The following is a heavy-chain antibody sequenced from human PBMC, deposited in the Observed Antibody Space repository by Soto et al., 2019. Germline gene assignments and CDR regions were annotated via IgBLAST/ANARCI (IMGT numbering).Heavy chain of an antibody. CDR1: GFSLTTSGVG. D-gene: IGHD3-3*01. CDR3: AHRVLRTVFGLVTTTAIYFDF. J-gene: IGHJ4*02. V-gene: IGHV2-5*02. CDR2: IFWDDDK. Sequence: QITLNESGPTVVRPTETLTLTCRFSGFSLTTSGVGVGWVRQSPGKAPEWLAHIFWDDDKRYSESLKSRATTPKDTSKNPVVLTVANLDPTDTATYYCAHRVLRTVFGLVTTTAIYFDFWGQGTPVAVSS.